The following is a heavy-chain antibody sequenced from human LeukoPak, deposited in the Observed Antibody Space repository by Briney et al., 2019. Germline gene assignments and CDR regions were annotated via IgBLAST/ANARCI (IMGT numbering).Heavy chain of an antibody. CDR2: IYYSGST. V-gene: IGHV4-59*01. CDR1: GGSISSYY. J-gene: IGHJ5*02. D-gene: IGHD3-3*01. CDR3: ARTPWKGVVIVPNWFDP. Sequence: SETLSLTCTVSGGSISSYYWSWLRQPPGKGLEWIGYIYYSGSTNYNPSLKSRVTISVDTSKNQFSLKLSSVTAADTAVYYCARTPWKGVVIVPNWFDPWGQGTLVTVSS.